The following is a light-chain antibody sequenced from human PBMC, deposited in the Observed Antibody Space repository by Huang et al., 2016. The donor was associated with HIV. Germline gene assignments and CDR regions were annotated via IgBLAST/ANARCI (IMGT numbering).Light chain of an antibody. CDR3: HQYYETPGT. J-gene: IGKJ1*01. CDR1: QNILNSYTNKNY. V-gene: IGKV4-1*01. CDR2: WAS. Sequence: DIVMNQSPDSLAVSLGERATINCKSSQNILNSYTNKNYLAWYQKKSGHPPRLLIYWASTRESGVPERFSGSGSGTDFTLTINSLQSEDMAFYYCHQYYETPGTFGQGTQVEIK.